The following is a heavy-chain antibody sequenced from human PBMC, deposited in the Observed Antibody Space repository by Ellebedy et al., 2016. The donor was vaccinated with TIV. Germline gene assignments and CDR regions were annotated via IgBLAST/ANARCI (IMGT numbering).Heavy chain of an antibody. D-gene: IGHD4-17*01. J-gene: IGHJ5*02. CDR1: GFNFRSYW. CDR3: ARRASYGDYAVQVNPWFDP. V-gene: IGHV3-7*01. Sequence: GGSLRLSCAASGFNFRSYWMTWFXXXPAKGLEWVAKIRQEGDEIYYVESVKGRFTISRDNAKNSLFLQMNSLRVEDTAVYYCARRASYGDYAVQVNPWFDPWGQGTLVTVSS. CDR2: IRQEGDEI.